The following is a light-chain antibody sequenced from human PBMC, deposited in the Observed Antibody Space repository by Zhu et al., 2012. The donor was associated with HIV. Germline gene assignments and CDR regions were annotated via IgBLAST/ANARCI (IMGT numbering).Light chain of an antibody. J-gene: IGKJ5*01. CDR2: DAS. CDR3: QQYDNWPPIT. V-gene: IGKV3D-15*01. Sequence: VVMTQSPATLSVSPGERVTLSCRASQNVNNHLAWYQQRPGQAPRLLIYDASTRAGGIPARFSGSGSGTQFTLTITTMQSEDFVVYFCQQYDNWPPITYGQGTRVE. CDR1: QNVNNH.